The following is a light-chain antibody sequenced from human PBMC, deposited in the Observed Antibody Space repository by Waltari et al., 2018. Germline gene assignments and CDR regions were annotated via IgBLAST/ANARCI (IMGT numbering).Light chain of an antibody. CDR1: ESLLHRNGYTY. V-gene: IGKV2-28*01. CDR3: MQSLETPRT. J-gene: IGKJ1*01. Sequence: DIVLTQSPLSLPVTPGEPASIPCRSSESLLHRNGYTYLYWDLKKPGQSPQLLIYLGFDRASGVPDRFSGGGSGTDFTLNISRVEAEDVGVYYCMQSLETPRTFGQGTKVEIK. CDR2: LGF.